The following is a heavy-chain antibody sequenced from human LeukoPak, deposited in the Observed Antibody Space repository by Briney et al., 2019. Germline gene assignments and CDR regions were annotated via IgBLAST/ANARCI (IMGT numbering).Heavy chain of an antibody. CDR1: GFTFSSYA. Sequence: GGSLRLSCAASGFTFSSYAMSWVRQAPGKGLEWVSAISGSGGSTYYADSVKGRFTISRDNSKNTLYLQMNSLRAEDTAVYYCANGEEMATMAVLMDVWGKGTTVTVSS. J-gene: IGHJ6*04. V-gene: IGHV3-23*01. CDR3: ANGEEMATMAVLMDV. CDR2: ISGSGGST. D-gene: IGHD5-24*01.